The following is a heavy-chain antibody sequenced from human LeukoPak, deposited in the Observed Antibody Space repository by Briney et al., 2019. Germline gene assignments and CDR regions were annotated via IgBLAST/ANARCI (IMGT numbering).Heavy chain of an antibody. Sequence: SETLSLTCTVSGGSISSYYWSWIRQPPGKGLEWIGRIYTSGSTNYNPSLKSRVTISVDTSKNQFSLKLSSVTAADTAVYYCARSYCSGGSCYRGNAFDIWGQGTMVTVSS. CDR1: GGSISSYY. J-gene: IGHJ3*02. CDR2: IYTSGST. CDR3: ARSYCSGGSCYRGNAFDI. V-gene: IGHV4-4*08. D-gene: IGHD2-15*01.